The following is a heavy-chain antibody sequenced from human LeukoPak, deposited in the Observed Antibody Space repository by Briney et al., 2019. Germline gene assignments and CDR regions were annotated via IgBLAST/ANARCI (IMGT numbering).Heavy chain of an antibody. D-gene: IGHD3-22*01. CDR1: GDSVSSNSAA. J-gene: IGHJ3*02. Sequence: SQTLSLTCAISGDSVSSNSAAWNWIRQYPSRGLEWVGRTYYGSKWYNDYAVSVKSRITINPDTSKNQFSLQLNSVTPEDTAVYYCARAYYDTSGYALDAFDIWGQGTMVTVSS. V-gene: IGHV6-1*01. CDR2: TYYGSKWYN. CDR3: ARAYYDTSGYALDAFDI.